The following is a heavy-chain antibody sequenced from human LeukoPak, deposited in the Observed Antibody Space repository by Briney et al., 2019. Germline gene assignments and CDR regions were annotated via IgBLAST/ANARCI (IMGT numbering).Heavy chain of an antibody. CDR1: GFTFSSYA. CDR2: ISYDGSNK. CDR3: AKFKSRAAAAAWYYGMDV. D-gene: IGHD6-13*01. V-gene: IGHV3-30-3*01. J-gene: IGHJ6*02. Sequence: GRSLGLSCAASGFTFSSYAMHWVRQAPGKGLEWVAVISYDGSNKYYADSVKGRFTISRDNSKNTLYLQMNSLRAEDTAVYYCAKFKSRAAAAAWYYGMDVWGQGTTVPVSS.